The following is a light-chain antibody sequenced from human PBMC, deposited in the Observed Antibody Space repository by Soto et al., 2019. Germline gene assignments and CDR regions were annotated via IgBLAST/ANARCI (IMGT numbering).Light chain of an antibody. CDR1: SSDVGGSNY. V-gene: IGLV2-8*01. CDR3: SSYAGSDEMV. Sequence: QSALTQPPSASGSPGQSVTISCTGTSSDVGGSNYGSWYQQHPGKAPKFIIYEVSKRPSGVPDRFSGSKSGNTASLTVSGLQAEDEADYYCSSYAGSDEMVFGGGTKLTVL. CDR2: EVS. J-gene: IGLJ2*01.